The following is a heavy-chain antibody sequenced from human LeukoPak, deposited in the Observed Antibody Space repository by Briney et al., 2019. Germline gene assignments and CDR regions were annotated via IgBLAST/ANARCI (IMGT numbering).Heavy chain of an antibody. CDR1: GFTFSSYS. V-gene: IGHV3-48*01. CDR2: ISSSSSTI. J-gene: IGHJ6*04. D-gene: IGHD3-10*01. Sequence: GRSLRLSCAASGFTFSSYSMNWVRQAPGKGLEWVSYISSSSSTIYYADSVKGRFTISRDNAKNSLYLQMNSLRAEDTAVYYCARDPPMVRGKRLDVWGKGTTVTVSS. CDR3: ARDPPMVRGKRLDV.